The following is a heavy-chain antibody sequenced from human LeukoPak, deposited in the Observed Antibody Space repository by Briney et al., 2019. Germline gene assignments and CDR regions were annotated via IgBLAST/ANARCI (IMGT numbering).Heavy chain of an antibody. CDR3: ARGGIAARFAY. J-gene: IGHJ4*02. V-gene: IGHV3-48*03. CDR1: GFTFSSYE. Sequence: GGSLRLSCAASGFTFSSYEMNWVRQAPGKGLEWVSYISSGSSSIFYADSVKGRFTISRDNSKNSLYLQMNSLRVEDTAVYYCARGGIAARFAYWGQGTLVTVLS. D-gene: IGHD6-6*01. CDR2: ISSGSSSI.